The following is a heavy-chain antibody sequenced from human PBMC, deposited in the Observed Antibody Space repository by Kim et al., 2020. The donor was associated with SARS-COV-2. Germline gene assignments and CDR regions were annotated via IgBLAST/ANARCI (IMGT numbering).Heavy chain of an antibody. CDR1: GGSISSYY. V-gene: IGHV4-59*01. J-gene: IGHJ4*02. D-gene: IGHD3-3*01. CDR2: IYYSGST. CDR3: AREPPYYDFFDY. Sequence: SETLSLTCTVSGGSISSYYWSWIRQPPGKGLEWIGYIYYSGSTNYNPSLKSRVTISVDTSKNQFSLKLSSVTAADTAVYYCAREPPYYDFFDYWGQGTRVTVSS.